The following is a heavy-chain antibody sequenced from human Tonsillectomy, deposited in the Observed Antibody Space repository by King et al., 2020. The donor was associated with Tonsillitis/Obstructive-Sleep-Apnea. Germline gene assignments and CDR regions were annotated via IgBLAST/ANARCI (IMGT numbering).Heavy chain of an antibody. CDR1: GYTFTSYY. D-gene: IGHD3-3*01. J-gene: IGHJ3*02. CDR2: INPSGGST. CDR3: VRGLRFLEWPASRADAFDI. V-gene: IGHV1-46*01. Sequence: HVQLVQSGAEVKKPGASVKVSCKASGYTFTSYYMHWVRQAPGQGLEWMGIINPSGGSTSYAQKFQGRVTMTRDTSTSTVYMELSSLRSEDTAVYYCVRGLRFLEWPASRADAFDIWGQGTMVTVSS.